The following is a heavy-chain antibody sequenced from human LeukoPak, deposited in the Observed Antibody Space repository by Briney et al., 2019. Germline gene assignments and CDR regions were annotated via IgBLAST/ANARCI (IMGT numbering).Heavy chain of an antibody. CDR3: AKGMMGPYDY. J-gene: IGHJ4*02. Sequence: GGSLRLSCAASGFTLSSYAMSWVRQATEKGLEWVSTLSGSGGSTYYADSVKGRFTISRDNSKNTLYLQMNSLRAEDTAVFYCAKGMMGPYDYWGQGTLVTVSS. V-gene: IGHV3-23*01. CDR2: LSGSGGST. D-gene: IGHD1-26*01. CDR1: GFTLSSYA.